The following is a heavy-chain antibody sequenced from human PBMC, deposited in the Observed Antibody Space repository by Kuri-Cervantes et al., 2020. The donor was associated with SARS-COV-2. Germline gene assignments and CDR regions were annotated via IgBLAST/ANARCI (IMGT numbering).Heavy chain of an antibody. D-gene: IGHD1-1*01. V-gene: IGHV1-2*02. CDR1: GYTFTGYY. Sequence: ASVKVSCKASGYTFTGYYMHWVRQAPGQGLEWMGWINPNSGGTNYAQKFQGRVTMTRDTSTSTAYMELRSLRSDDTAVYYCAREDWNDAGVFDYWGQGTLVTVSS. CDR3: AREDWNDAGVFDY. J-gene: IGHJ4*02. CDR2: INPNSGGT.